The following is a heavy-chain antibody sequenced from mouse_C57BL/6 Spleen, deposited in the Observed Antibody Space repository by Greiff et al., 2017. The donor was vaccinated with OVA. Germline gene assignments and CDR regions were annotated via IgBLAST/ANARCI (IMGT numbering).Heavy chain of an antibody. V-gene: IGHV1-81*01. CDR1: GYTFTSYG. D-gene: IGHD4-1*01. CDR2: IYPRSGNT. CDR3: GANWNAY. Sequence: VQLQQSGAELARPGASVKLSCKASGYTFTSYGIRWVKQRPGQGLEWIGEIYPRSGNTYYNEKFKGKATLTADKSASTAYMELSSLTSVDSSVYFCGANWNAYWGQGTLVTVSA. J-gene: IGHJ3*01.